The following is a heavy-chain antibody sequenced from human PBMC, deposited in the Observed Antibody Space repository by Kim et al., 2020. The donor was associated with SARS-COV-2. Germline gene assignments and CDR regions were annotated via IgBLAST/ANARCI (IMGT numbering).Heavy chain of an antibody. Sequence: VYSVKGRFTISRDNAKNSLHLQMTSLRPEDTAVYYCARDVGHSGGGYGFDPWGQGTLVTVSS. V-gene: IGHV3-7*01. J-gene: IGHJ5*01. CDR3: ARDVGHSGGGYGFDP. D-gene: IGHD6-19*01.